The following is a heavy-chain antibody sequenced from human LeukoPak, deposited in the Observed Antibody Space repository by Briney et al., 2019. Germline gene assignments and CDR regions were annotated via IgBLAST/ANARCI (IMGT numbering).Heavy chain of an antibody. D-gene: IGHD6-19*01. CDR3: ARAHSNGWSTEYFQH. J-gene: IGHJ1*01. CDR2: IIPIFGTA. CDR1: GYTFTSYY. V-gene: IGHV1-69*06. Sequence: SVKVSCKASGYTFTSYYMHWVRQAPGQGLEWMGGIIPIFGTANYAQKFQGRVTITADKSTSTAYMELSSLRSEDTAVYYCARAHSNGWSTEYFQHWGQGTLVTVSS.